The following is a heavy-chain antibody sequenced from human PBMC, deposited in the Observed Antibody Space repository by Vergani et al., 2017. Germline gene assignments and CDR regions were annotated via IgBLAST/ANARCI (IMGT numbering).Heavy chain of an antibody. D-gene: IGHD1/OR15-1a*01. J-gene: IGHJ4*01. Sequence: EVHLLESGGGLVQSGGSLRLSCAASGFTFSNYAVSWVRQAPGRGLAWVSSISGPGLSTYYADSVKGRFSISRDNSKNTVFLQMHSLRAEDTAIYYWVKENIDLGSYFFDSWGHGILVTVSS. CDR2: ISGPGLST. V-gene: IGHV3-23*01. CDR3: VKENIDLGSYFFDS. CDR1: GFTFSNYA.